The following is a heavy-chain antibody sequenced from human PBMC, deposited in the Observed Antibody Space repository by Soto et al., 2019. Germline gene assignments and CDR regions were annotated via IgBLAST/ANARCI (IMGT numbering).Heavy chain of an antibody. V-gene: IGHV1-8*01. J-gene: IGHJ6*02. CDR3: ARVYSSGWCVMDYCYGMDV. Sequence: QVQLVQSGAEVKKPGASVKVSCKASGYTFTSYDINWVRQATGQGLEWMGWMNPNSGNTGYAQKFQGRVTMTRNTSISTAYMELSSLRSEDTAVYYCARVYSSGWCVMDYCYGMDVWGQGTTVTVSS. CDR1: GYTFTSYD. D-gene: IGHD6-19*01. CDR2: MNPNSGNT.